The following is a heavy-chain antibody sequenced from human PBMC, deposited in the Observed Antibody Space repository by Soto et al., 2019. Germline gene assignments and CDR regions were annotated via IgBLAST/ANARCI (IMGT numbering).Heavy chain of an antibody. CDR1: GFTFDDYA. CDR2: ISWDGGST. CDR3: AKAHMVRGVTYYYYGMDV. J-gene: IGHJ6*02. Sequence: PGGSLRLSCAASGFTFDDYAMHWVRQAPGKGLEWVSLISWDGGSTYYADSVKGRFTISRDNSKNSLYLQMNSLRAEDTALYYCAKAHMVRGVTYYYYGMDVWGQGTTVTVSS. D-gene: IGHD3-10*01. V-gene: IGHV3-43D*04.